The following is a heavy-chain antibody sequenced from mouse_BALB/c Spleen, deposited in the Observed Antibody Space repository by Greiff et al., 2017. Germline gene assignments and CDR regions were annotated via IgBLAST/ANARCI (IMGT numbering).Heavy chain of an antibody. J-gene: IGHJ3*01. V-gene: IGHV1-4*01. D-gene: IGHD1-1*01. Sequence: VQLQESGAELARPGASVKMSCKASGYTFTSYTMHWVKQRPGQGLEWIGYINPSSGYTNYNQKFKDKATLTADKSSSTAYMQLSSLTSEDSAVYYCARSEGRAWFAYWGQGTLVTVSA. CDR2: INPSSGYT. CDR3: ARSEGRAWFAY. CDR1: GYTFTSYT.